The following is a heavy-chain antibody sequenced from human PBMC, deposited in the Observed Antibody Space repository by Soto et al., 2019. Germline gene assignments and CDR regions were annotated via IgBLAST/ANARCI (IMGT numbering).Heavy chain of an antibody. CDR2: ISGSGGST. V-gene: IGHV3-23*01. Sequence: EWVSAISGSGGSTYYADSVKGRFTISRDNSKNTVSLQMNNLRPEDTAVYYCAKYSGEPHDPPLYNWFDPWGLGTLVTVSS. CDR3: AKYSGEPHDPPLYNWFDP. J-gene: IGHJ5*02. D-gene: IGHD3-10*01.